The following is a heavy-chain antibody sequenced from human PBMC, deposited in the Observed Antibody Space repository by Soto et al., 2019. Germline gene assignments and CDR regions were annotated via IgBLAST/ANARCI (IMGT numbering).Heavy chain of an antibody. Sequence: ASVKVSCKASGYTFTSYAMHWVRQAPGQRLEWMGWINAGNGNTKYSQKFQGRVTITRDTSASTAYMELSSLRSEDTAVYYCASESPGTTSGNYRGQGTRVTVAS. V-gene: IGHV1-3*01. CDR2: INAGNGNT. CDR1: GYTFTSYA. J-gene: IGHJ4*02. CDR3: ASESPGTTSGNY. D-gene: IGHD2-2*01.